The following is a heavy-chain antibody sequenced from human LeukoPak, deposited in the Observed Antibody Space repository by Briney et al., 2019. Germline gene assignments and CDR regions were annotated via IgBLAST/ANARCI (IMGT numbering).Heavy chain of an antibody. CDR1: GYTFTSYY. Sequence: VASVNVSCKASGYTFTSYYMHWVRQAPGQGLEWMGIINPSGGSTSYAQKFQGRVTMTRDTSTSTVYMELSSLRSEDTAVYYCARVVGITGTTDYWGQGTLVTVSS. D-gene: IGHD1-7*01. CDR3: ARVVGITGTTDY. CDR2: INPSGGST. J-gene: IGHJ4*02. V-gene: IGHV1-46*01.